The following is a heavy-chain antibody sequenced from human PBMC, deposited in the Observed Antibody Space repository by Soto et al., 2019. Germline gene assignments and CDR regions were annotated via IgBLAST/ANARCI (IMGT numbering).Heavy chain of an antibody. CDR2: IKPDGSEK. V-gene: IGHV3-7*01. J-gene: IGHJ5*02. CDR3: AKDLLYYDILA. CDR1: GFTFSNYW. D-gene: IGHD3-9*01. Sequence: GGSLRLSCAASGFTFSNYWMTWVRQAPGKGLEWVANIKPDGSEKYYVDSVKGRFTVSRDNARTSLYLHLNYLRAEDTAVYYCAKDLLYYDILAWGQGTLVTVSS.